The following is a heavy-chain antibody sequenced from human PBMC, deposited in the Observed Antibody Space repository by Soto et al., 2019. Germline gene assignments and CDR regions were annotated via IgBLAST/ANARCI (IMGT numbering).Heavy chain of an antibody. Sequence: QVQLQQWGAGLLKPSETLSLTCAVYGGSFSGYYWTWIRQPPGTGLEWIGEINPSGSTNYNPSLKSRVTVSVDTSKNQSSLKLTSVTAADTAVYYCARDKITGLFDYWGQGTLVTVSS. CDR2: INPSGST. V-gene: IGHV4-34*01. J-gene: IGHJ4*02. CDR1: GGSFSGYY. D-gene: IGHD2-8*02. CDR3: ARDKITGLFDY.